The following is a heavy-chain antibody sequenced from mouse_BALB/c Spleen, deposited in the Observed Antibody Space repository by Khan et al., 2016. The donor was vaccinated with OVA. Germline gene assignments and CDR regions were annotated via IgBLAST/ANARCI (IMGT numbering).Heavy chain of an antibody. J-gene: IGHJ2*01. D-gene: IGHD4-1*01. Sequence: EVQLQQSGPELVKPGTSVKMSCKASGYSFTSYIIHWVKQKPGQGLEWIGYINPYNGATKYNEKFKGKATLTSDKSSNTAYMELSSLTSEDSAVYYCARGNWQSYYFDYWGQGTTLTVSS. CDR2: INPYNGAT. V-gene: IGHV1S136*01. CDR1: GYSFTSYI. CDR3: ARGNWQSYYFDY.